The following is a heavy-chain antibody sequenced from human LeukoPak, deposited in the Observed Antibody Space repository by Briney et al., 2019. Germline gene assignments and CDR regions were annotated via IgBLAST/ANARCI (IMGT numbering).Heavy chain of an antibody. D-gene: IGHD6-6*01. CDR3: ARGVAARPFYFYYYMDV. Sequence: SETLSLTCTVSGGSISSSNYYWGWIRQPPGKGLEWIGSIYYSGSTDYNASLKRRVTISIDTSKNQFSLKLSSVTAADTAVYYCARGVAARPFYFYYYMDVWDTGTTVTVSS. J-gene: IGHJ6*03. CDR2: IYYSGST. V-gene: IGHV4-39*07. CDR1: GGSISSSNYY.